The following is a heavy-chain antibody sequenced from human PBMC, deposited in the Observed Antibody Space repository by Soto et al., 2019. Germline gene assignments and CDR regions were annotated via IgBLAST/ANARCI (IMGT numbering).Heavy chain of an antibody. CDR2: IIPIFGTA. D-gene: IGHD2-15*01. V-gene: IGHV1-69*12. CDR3: ARDLGHCSGGSCYPDAFDI. Sequence: QVQLVQSGAEVKKPGSSVKVSCKASGGTFSSYAISWVRQAPGQGLEWMGGIIPIFGTANYAQKFQGRVTITADESTSTAYMELSSLRSEDTAVYYCARDLGHCSGGSCYPDAFDIWGQGTMVTVSS. CDR1: GGTFSSYA. J-gene: IGHJ3*02.